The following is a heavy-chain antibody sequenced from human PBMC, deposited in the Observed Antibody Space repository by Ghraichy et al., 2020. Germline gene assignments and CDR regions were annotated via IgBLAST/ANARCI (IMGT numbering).Heavy chain of an antibody. CDR2: INDDGSGT. V-gene: IGHV3-74*01. Sequence: LSLTCAASGFTFSSYWMHWVRQAPGKGLVWVSRINDDGSGTSYADSVKGRFTFSRDNAKNTLYLQINSLRAEDTAVYYCARDGGSGYYGAFDIWGQGTMVTVSS. D-gene: IGHD3-22*01. J-gene: IGHJ3*02. CDR3: ARDGGSGYYGAFDI. CDR1: GFTFSSYW.